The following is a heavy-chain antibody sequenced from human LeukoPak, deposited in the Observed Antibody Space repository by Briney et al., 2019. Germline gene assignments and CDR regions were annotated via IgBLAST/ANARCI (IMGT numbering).Heavy chain of an antibody. D-gene: IGHD6-19*01. CDR3: AKDRSSGWYGRLFDY. J-gene: IGHJ4*02. Sequence: GGSLRLSCAASGFTFSNYWMHWVRQAPGKGLEWVSAISGSGGSTYYADSVKGRFTISRDNSKNTLYLQMNSLRAEDTAVYYCAKDRSSGWYGRLFDYWGQGTLVTVSS. CDR1: GFTFSNYW. CDR2: ISGSGGST. V-gene: IGHV3-23*01.